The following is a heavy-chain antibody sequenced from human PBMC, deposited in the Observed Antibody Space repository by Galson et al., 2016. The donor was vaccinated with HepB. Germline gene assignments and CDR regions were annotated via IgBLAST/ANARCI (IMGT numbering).Heavy chain of an antibody. D-gene: IGHD3-16*01. V-gene: IGHV5-51*01. CDR1: GYRFSGSW. CDR3: ARTGGGGYSYQYMDV. Sequence: QSGAEVKKPGESLKISCQGSGYRFSGSWIAWVRQVPGKGLEWMGHIYPGDSDTRYSPSFQGQVTISADRSISTAYLQWSSLKASDTAVYYCARTGGGGYSYQYMDVWGKGTTVTVSS. CDR2: IYPGDSDT. J-gene: IGHJ6*03.